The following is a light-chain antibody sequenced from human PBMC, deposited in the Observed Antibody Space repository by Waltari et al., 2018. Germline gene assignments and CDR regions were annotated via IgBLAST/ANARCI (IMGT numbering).Light chain of an antibody. V-gene: IGKV3-11*01. CDR2: NTF. CDR1: QRVSYA. Sequence: EIVLTQSPVPLSLSPGERANLSCRTSQRVSYALAWFQQKPDQAPTLLIYNTFTRAAGIPDRFSGSGSGTDFTLTISSLEPEDFAVYYCQQRHKLPCAFGPGTKVDV. CDR3: QQRHKLPCA. J-gene: IGKJ3*01.